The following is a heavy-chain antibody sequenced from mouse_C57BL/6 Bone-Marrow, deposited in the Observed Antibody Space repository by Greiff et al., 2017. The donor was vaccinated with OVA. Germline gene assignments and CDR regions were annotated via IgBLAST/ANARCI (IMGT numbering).Heavy chain of an antibody. CDR2: IWSGGST. CDR3: ARGPGTCYFDY. J-gene: IGHJ2*01. CDR1: GFSLTSYG. D-gene: IGHD4-1*01. Sequence: QVQLQQSGPGLVQPSQSLSITCTVSGFSLTSYGVHWVRQSPGKGLEWLGVIWSGGSTDYNAAFITRRSISKDNSKSQVFFKMNSLQADDTAIYDCARGPGTCYFDYWGQGTTLTVSS. V-gene: IGHV2-2*01.